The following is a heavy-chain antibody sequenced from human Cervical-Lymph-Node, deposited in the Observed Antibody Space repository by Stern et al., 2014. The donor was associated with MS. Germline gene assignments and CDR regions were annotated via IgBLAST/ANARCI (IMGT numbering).Heavy chain of an antibody. Sequence: QVQLQESGPGLVKPSQTLSLTCTVSGGSISSGDYYWSWIRQPPGKGLEWVGYIYYSGSTYYNPSLKSRVTISVDTSKNQFSLKLSSVTAADTAVYYCARRFGELVHWFDPWGQGTLVTVSS. V-gene: IGHV4-30-4*01. CDR1: GGSISSGDYY. CDR3: ARRFGELVHWFDP. D-gene: IGHD3-10*01. CDR2: IYYSGST. J-gene: IGHJ5*02.